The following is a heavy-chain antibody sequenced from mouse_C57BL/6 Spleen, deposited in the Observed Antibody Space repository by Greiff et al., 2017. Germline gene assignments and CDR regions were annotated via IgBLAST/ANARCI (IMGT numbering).Heavy chain of an antibody. Sequence: EVQLVESGGGLVKPGGSLKLSCAASGFTFSDYGMHWVRQAPEKGLEWVAYISSGRSTIYYADTVKGRFTISRDNAKNTLFLQMTSLRSEDTAMYYCARGRLRGTWFAYWGQGTLVTVSA. V-gene: IGHV5-17*01. D-gene: IGHD1-1*01. J-gene: IGHJ3*01. CDR2: ISSGRSTI. CDR3: ARGRLRGTWFAY. CDR1: GFTFSDYG.